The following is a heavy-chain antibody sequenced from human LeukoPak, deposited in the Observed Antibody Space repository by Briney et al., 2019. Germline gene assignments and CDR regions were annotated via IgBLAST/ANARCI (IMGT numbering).Heavy chain of an antibody. CDR3: ASGTPTIVAIPY. CDR2: VNAGNGNT. CDR1: GYTFTSYA. D-gene: IGHD5-12*01. V-gene: IGHV1-3*01. J-gene: IGHJ4*02. Sequence: ASVKFSCKASGYTFTSYAMHWVRQAPGQRLEWMGWVNAGNGNTKYSQKFQGRVTITRDTSASTAYMELSSLRSEDTAVYYCASGTPTIVAIPYWGQGTLVTVSS.